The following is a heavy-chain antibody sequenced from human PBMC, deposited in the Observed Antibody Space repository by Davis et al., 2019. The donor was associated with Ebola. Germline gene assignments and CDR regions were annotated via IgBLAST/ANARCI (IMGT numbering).Heavy chain of an antibody. D-gene: IGHD1-26*01. CDR3: ARLRGSGSSLAPLSN. CDR1: GYSFITYW. V-gene: IGHV5-51*01. J-gene: IGHJ4*02. CDR2: IYPGDSDT. Sequence: GESLKISCKGSGYSFITYWIAWVRQMPGKGLEWMGIIYPGDSDTRYSPSFQGQVSLSADKHISTAYLQWSSLKASDTAIYYCARLRGSGSSLAPLSNWGQGTLVIVSS.